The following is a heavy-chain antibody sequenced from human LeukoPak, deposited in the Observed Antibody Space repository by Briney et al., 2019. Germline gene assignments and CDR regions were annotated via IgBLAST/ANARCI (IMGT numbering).Heavy chain of an antibody. Sequence: SETLSLTCTVSGGSISSYYWNWIRQPAGKGLEWIGRIYTSGSTNYNPSLKSRVTMSVDTSKNQFSLKLSSVTAADTAVYYCARGVNTYYYGSGSYEQFDYWGQGTLVTVSS. V-gene: IGHV4-4*07. D-gene: IGHD3-10*01. J-gene: IGHJ4*02. CDR2: IYTSGST. CDR1: GGSISSYY. CDR3: ARGVNTYYYGSGSYEQFDY.